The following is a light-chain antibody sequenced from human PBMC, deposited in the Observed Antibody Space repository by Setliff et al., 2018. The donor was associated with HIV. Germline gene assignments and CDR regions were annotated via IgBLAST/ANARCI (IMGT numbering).Light chain of an antibody. CDR1: SSDIGGHNF. V-gene: IGLV2-14*01. CDR2: GVN. J-gene: IGLJ1*01. Sequence: QSVLAQPASVSGSPGQSITISCAGSSSDIGGHNFVSWYQQDPGKAPKLMIYGVNNRPSGVSNRFSGSKSGNTASLTISGLQAEDEADYYCSSYSTISTLLFGGGTKVTVL. CDR3: SSYSTISTLL.